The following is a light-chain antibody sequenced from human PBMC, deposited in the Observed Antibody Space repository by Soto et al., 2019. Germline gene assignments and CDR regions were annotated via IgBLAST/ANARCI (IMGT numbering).Light chain of an antibody. CDR2: GYN. CDR3: QSYDSSMSGSV. J-gene: IGLJ2*01. V-gene: IGLV1-40*01. CDR1: SSNIGAGFD. Sequence: QTVVTQPPSVSGAPGQRVTISCTGSSSNIGAGFDVHWYQQLPGTAPKLLIYGYNNRPSGVPDRFSGSKSGTSASLTISGLRADDEADYYCQSYDSSMSGSVIGGGTKLTVL.